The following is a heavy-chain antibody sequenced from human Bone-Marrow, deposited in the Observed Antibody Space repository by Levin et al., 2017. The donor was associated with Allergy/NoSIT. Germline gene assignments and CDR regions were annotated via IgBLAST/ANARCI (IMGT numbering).Heavy chain of an antibody. CDR2: IYPGDSDT. CDR3: ARLLWSGDTAMVYFDY. CDR1: GYSFTSYW. D-gene: IGHD5-18*01. Sequence: PGGSLRLSCKGSGYSFTSYWIGWVRQMPGKGLEWMGIIYPGDSDTRYSPSFQGQVTISADKSISTAYLQWSSLKASDTAMYYCARLLWSGDTAMVYFDYWGQGTLVTVSS. J-gene: IGHJ4*02. V-gene: IGHV5-51*01.